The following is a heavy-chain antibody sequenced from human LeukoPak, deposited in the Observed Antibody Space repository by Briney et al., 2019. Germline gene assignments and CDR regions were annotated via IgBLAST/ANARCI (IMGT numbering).Heavy chain of an antibody. V-gene: IGHV3-21*01. CDR2: ISSSSSNI. CDR1: GFPFSSYA. Sequence: GGSLRLSCAASGFPFSSYAMNWVRQAPGKGLEWVSSISSSSSNIYYADSVKGRFTISRDNAKNSLFLQMNSLRAEDTAVYYCATEFLGAVAETGDYWGQGTLVTVSS. D-gene: IGHD6-19*01. CDR3: ATEFLGAVAETGDY. J-gene: IGHJ4*02.